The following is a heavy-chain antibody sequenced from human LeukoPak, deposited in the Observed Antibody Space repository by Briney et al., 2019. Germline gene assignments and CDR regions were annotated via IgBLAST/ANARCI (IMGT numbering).Heavy chain of an antibody. J-gene: IGHJ3*02. CDR3: ARDRGYCSGGSCPGGAFDI. D-gene: IGHD2-15*01. CDR2: INPNSGGT. V-gene: IGHV1-2*02. Sequence: GASVKVSCKASGYTFTGYYMHWVRQAPGQGLEWMGWINPNSGGTNYAQKFQGRVTMTRDTSISTAYMELSRLRSDDTAVYYCARDRGYCSGGSCPGGAFDIWGQGTMVTVSS. CDR1: GYTFTGYY.